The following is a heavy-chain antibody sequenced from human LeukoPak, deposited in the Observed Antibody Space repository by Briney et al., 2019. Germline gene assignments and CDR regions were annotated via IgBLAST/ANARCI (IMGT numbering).Heavy chain of an antibody. CDR2: IIPIFGTA. CDR3: ARDRRGRYCSSISCYLGCFDP. J-gene: IGHJ5*02. D-gene: IGHD2-2*01. V-gene: IGHV1-69*13. CDR1: RGTVSTYA. Sequence: GASVKVSCKASRGTVSTYAISWVRQAPGQGLEWMGGIIPIFGTANYAQKFKGRVTITADESTSTAYMELSSLRSDDTAVYYCARDRRGRYCSSISCYLGCFDPWGQGTLVTVSS.